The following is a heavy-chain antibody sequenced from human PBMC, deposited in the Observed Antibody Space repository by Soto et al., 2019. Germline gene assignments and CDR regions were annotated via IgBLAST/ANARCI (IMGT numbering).Heavy chain of an antibody. J-gene: IGHJ3*01. V-gene: IGHV3-74*01. CDR1: GFTFTNYW. CDR2: PTVDGSPA. D-gene: IGHD2-2*01. CDR3: ARPQYLPDDVFDV. Sequence: SLRLSCAAPGFTFTNYWIQWLRQAPGKGLVWVPPPTVDGSPASHADPVKGRFTISRDNAKNTLYLQMSSLRAEDPPVYYCARPQYLPDDVFDVWGRGTVATDSS.